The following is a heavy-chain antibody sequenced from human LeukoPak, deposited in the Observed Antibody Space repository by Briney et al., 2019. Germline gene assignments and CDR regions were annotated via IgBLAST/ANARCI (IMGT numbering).Heavy chain of an antibody. J-gene: IGHJ4*02. CDR2: IYYSGST. CDR3: ARDSGRGRDGYNYDY. CDR1: GGSISSSSYY. V-gene: IGHV4-39*07. Sequence: SETLSLTCTVSGGSISSSSYYWGWIRQPPGKGLEWIGSIYYSGSTYYNPSLKSRVTISVDTSKNQFSLKLSSVTAADTAVYYCARDSGRGRDGYNYDYWGQGTLVTVSS. D-gene: IGHD5-24*01.